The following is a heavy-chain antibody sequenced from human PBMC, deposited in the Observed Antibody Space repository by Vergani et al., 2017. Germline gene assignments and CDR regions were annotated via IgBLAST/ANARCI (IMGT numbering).Heavy chain of an antibody. CDR3: ARKTGDCSSTSCYHYYGMDV. D-gene: IGHD2-2*01. CDR2: IIPIFGTA. J-gene: IGHJ6*02. CDR1: GGTFSSYA. Sequence: QVQLVQSGAEVKKPGSSVKVSCKASGGTFSSYAISWVRQAPGQGLEWMGRIIPIFGTANYAQKFQGRVTITADESTSTAYMELSSLRSEDTAVYYCARKTGDCSSTSCYHYYGMDVWGQGTTVTVSS. V-gene: IGHV1-69*13.